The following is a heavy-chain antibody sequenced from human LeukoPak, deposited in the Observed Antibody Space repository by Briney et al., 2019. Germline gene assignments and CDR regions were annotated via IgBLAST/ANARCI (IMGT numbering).Heavy chain of an antibody. CDR1: GYIFIAYY. Sequence: GASVKVSCKASGYIFIAYYMHWVRQAPGQGLEYMGRINANRGGTNYAQKFQGTVTMTRDTSMSTVYMELSGLTSDDAAVYYCSRDGGCGDVFENWGQGTMVTVSS. J-gene: IGHJ3*02. D-gene: IGHD1-26*01. CDR3: SRDGGCGDVFEN. CDR2: INANRGGT. V-gene: IGHV1-2*06.